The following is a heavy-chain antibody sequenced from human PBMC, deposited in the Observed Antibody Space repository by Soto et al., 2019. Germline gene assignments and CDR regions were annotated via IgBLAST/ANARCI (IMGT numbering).Heavy chain of an antibody. CDR3: ARVRAAAVTGNWFDP. CDR2: INPSGGST. CDR1: GYTFTSYY. Sequence: ASVKVSCKASGYTFTSYYMHWVRQAPGQGLEWMGIINPSGGSTSYAQKFQGRVTMTRDTSTSTVYMELSSLRSEDTAVYYCARVRAAAVTGNWFDPWGQGTLVTVSS. D-gene: IGHD6-13*01. J-gene: IGHJ5*02. V-gene: IGHV1-46*01.